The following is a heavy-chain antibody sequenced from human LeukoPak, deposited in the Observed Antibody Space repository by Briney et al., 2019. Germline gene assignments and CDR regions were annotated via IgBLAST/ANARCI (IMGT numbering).Heavy chain of an antibody. V-gene: IGHV3-23*01. D-gene: IGHD5-12*01. CDR2: CRGSCCST. J-gene: IGHJ5*01. CDR3: AKDEYGYDNWFDP. Sequence: GGPLRLSCAPSGFPFSSYPMRGLRQAPGKGLEGVSACRGSCCSTYSADCVKGRFTITRDNSKNTLYLQMNSLRAEDTAVYYCAKDEYGYDNWFDPWGQATLVTVSS. CDR1: GFPFSSYP.